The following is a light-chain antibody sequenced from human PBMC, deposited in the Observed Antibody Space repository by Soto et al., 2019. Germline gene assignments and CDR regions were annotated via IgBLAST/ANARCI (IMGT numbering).Light chain of an antibody. CDR1: SSDVGGYNY. Sequence: QSALTQPRSVSGSPGQSVTISCTGTSSDVGGYNYVSWYQQHPGKAPKIVIYDVSKRPSGVPDRFSGSKSGNTASLTISGLQAEDEADYYCCSYAGSSTGVFGGGTKVTVL. V-gene: IGLV2-11*01. CDR3: CSYAGSSTGV. CDR2: DVS. J-gene: IGLJ2*01.